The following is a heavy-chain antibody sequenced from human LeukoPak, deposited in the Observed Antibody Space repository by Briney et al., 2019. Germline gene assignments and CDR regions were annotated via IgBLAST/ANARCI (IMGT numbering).Heavy chain of an antibody. CDR2: ILYDGSNK. CDR1: GFTFSTYG. J-gene: IGHJ4*02. V-gene: IGHV3-30*18. Sequence: SGGSLRLSCAASGFTFSTYGMHWVRKAPGKGLEWVAVILYDGSNKYNADSVKGRLTISRENSKNTLYLQMNSLRAENTAVYYCAKDRVAPYYFDYWGQGTLVTVSS. D-gene: IGHD3-3*01. CDR3: AKDRVAPYYFDY.